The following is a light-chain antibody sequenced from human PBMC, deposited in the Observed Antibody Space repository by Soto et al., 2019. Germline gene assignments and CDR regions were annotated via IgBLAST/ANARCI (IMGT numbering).Light chain of an antibody. Sequence: QSVLTQPASVSGSPGQSITISCTGTSSDVGGHNYVSWYQQHPGKAPKLMIYEVSNRPSGGSNRFSGSKSGNTASLTISGLQSEDEVDYYCSSYTSSSTLLFGTGTKVTVL. V-gene: IGLV2-14*01. CDR2: EVS. CDR1: SSDVGGHNY. CDR3: SSYTSSSTLL. J-gene: IGLJ1*01.